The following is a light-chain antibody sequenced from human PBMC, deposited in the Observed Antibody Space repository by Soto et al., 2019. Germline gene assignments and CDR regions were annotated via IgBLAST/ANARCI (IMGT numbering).Light chain of an antibody. V-gene: IGKV1-5*01. CDR3: QQTNDV. J-gene: IGKJ1*01. Sequence: DTQMTQSPSTLSASIGDRVTITCRASRNIRNWLIWYQQKPGKAPKVLISDASNLESGVPSRFSGSGFGTEFTFTISSLQPDDFGTYYCQQTNDVFGQGTKVDVK. CDR1: RNIRNW. CDR2: DAS.